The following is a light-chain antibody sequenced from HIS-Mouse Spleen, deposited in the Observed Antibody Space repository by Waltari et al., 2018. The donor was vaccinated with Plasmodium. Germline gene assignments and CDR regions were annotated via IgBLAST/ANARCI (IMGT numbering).Light chain of an antibody. CDR2: EAS. CDR3: QQYDNLPPLFT. J-gene: IGKJ3*01. V-gene: IGKV1-33*01. CDR1: KDISNY. Sequence: DIQMTQSPSSLSASVGDRVTITCQASKDISNYLNWYQQKPGKAPKPLIYEASNLETGVPSRFSGSGSGTDFTFTISSLQPEDIATYYCQQYDNLPPLFTFGPGTKVDIK.